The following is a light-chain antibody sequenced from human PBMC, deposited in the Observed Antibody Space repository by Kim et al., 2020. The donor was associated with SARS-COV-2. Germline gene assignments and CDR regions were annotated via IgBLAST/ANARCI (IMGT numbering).Light chain of an antibody. CDR3: QQRSNWPPSLT. J-gene: IGKJ4*01. CDR1: QSVSSY. Sequence: GERATLSCRASQSVSSYLAWYQQKPGQAPRLLIYDASNRATGIPARFSGSGSGTDFTLTISSLEPEDFAVYYCQQRSNWPPSLTFGGGTKVDIK. V-gene: IGKV3-11*01. CDR2: DAS.